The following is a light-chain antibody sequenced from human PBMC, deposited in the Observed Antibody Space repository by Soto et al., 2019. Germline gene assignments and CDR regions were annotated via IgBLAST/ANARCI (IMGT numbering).Light chain of an antibody. CDR3: QQSFNTPLT. CDR1: QSISSY. J-gene: IGKJ4*01. V-gene: IGKV1-39*01. CDR2: VAS. Sequence: DIQMTQSPSSLSASVGDTVTITCRAGQSISSYLNWYQQKPGKAPKVLIYVASSLQSGVPSRFSGSGSGTDFTLTITSLLPEDFATYFCQQSFNTPLTFGGGTKVEIK.